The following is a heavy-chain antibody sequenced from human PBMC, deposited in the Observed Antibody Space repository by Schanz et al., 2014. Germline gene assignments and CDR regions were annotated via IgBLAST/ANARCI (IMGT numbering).Heavy chain of an antibody. CDR3: AKDKAAGNAWFDGFDV. Sequence: QVQLVESGGGVVQPGRSLRLSCAASGFTFSSYGMHWVRQAPGKGLEWVAGISGSGTTTYYAASVKGRFTISRDNSKNTLYLEMNSLRVEDTALYYCAKDKAAGNAWFDGFDVWGQGTMVTVSA. CDR2: ISGSGTTT. CDR1: GFTFSSYG. D-gene: IGHD6-13*01. V-gene: IGHV3-NL1*01. J-gene: IGHJ3*01.